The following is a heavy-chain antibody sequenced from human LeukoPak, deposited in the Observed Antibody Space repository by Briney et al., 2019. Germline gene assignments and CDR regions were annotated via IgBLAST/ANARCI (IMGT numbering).Heavy chain of an antibody. Sequence: GGSLRLSCAASGFTFSSYSMNWVRQAPGKGLEWVSSISSSSSYIYYADSVKGRFTISRDNSKNTLYLQMNSLRAEDTAVYYCAKGRWLLLFFDYWGQGTLVTVSS. V-gene: IGHV3-21*04. J-gene: IGHJ4*02. CDR1: GFTFSSYS. D-gene: IGHD3-22*01. CDR2: ISSSSSYI. CDR3: AKGRWLLLFFDY.